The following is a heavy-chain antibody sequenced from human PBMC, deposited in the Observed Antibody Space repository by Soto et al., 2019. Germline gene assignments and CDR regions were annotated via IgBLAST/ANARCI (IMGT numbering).Heavy chain of an antibody. J-gene: IGHJ6*03. CDR2: ISAYNGNT. D-gene: IGHD1-20*01. CDR3: ARAGETGTNWNDLYFYCMDV. V-gene: IGHV1-18*01. Sequence: QVQLVQSGAEVKKPGASVKVSCKASGYTFTRYGINWVRQAPGQGPEWMGWISAYNGNTNYAQNLQGRGTMTTDTSTTTAYMELRSLRSDDTAVYFCARAGETGTNWNDLYFYCMDVWGKGTTVTVSS. CDR1: GYTFTRYG.